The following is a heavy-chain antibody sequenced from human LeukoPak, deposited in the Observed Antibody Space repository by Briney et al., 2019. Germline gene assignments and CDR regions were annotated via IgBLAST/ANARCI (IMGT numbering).Heavy chain of an antibody. CDR2: ISYDGSNK. CDR1: GFTFSDHY. J-gene: IGHJ4*02. Sequence: GGSLRLSCAASGFTFSDHYMDWVRQAPGKGLEWVAVISYDGSNKYYADSVKGRFTISRDNSKNTLYLQMNSLRAEDTAVYYCAKVRGAIALDCWGQGTLVTVSS. V-gene: IGHV3-30*18. CDR3: AKVRGAIALDC. D-gene: IGHD3-22*01.